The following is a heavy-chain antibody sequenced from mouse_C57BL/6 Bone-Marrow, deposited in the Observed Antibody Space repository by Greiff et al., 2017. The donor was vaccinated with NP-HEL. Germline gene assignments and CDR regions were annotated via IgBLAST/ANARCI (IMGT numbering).Heavy chain of an antibody. CDR2: LSSGGDYI. V-gene: IGHV5-9-1*02. CDR3: TRGGTTVDYYAMDY. J-gene: IGHJ4*01. Sequence: EVHLVESGEGLVKPGGSLKLSCAASGFTFSSYAMSWVRQTPEKRLEWVAYLSSGGDYIYYADTVKGRFTISRDNARNTLYLQMSSLKSEDTAMYYCTRGGTTVDYYAMDYWGQGTSVTVSS. CDR1: GFTFSSYA. D-gene: IGHD1-1*01.